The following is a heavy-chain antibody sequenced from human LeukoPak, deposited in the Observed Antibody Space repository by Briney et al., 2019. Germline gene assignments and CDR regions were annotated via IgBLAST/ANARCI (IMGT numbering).Heavy chain of an antibody. V-gene: IGHV4-39*01. CDR2: IYYSGST. J-gene: IGHJ4*02. Sequence: SETLSLTCTVSGGSISSSSYYWGWIRQPPGKGLEWIGSIYYSGSTYYNPSLKSRVTISVDTSKNQFSLKLSSVTAADTAVYYCARREYYYGSGTPPFDYWGQGTLVTVSS. CDR3: ARREYYYGSGTPPFDY. CDR1: GGSISSSSYY. D-gene: IGHD3-10*01.